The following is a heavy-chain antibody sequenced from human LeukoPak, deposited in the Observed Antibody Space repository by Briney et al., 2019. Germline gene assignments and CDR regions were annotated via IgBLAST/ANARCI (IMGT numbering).Heavy chain of an antibody. J-gene: IGHJ4*02. CDR1: GFTFSNHW. Sequence: GGSLRLSCAASGFTFSNHWMSWVRQAPGKGLEWVANINKDGSEKDYVDSVKGRFTISRDNVQNSVYLEMNSLRAEGTAVYYCARDPPSRGTRYFDYWGQGTLVTVSS. D-gene: IGHD3-16*01. CDR2: INKDGSEK. V-gene: IGHV3-7*03. CDR3: ARDPPSRGTRYFDY.